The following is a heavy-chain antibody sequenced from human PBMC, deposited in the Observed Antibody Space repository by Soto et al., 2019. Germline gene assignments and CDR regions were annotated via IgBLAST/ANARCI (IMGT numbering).Heavy chain of an antibody. D-gene: IGHD1-26*01. V-gene: IGHV1-3*01. J-gene: IGHJ4*02. CDR1: GYTFTTHV. Sequence: QVQLVQSGAEVKEPGASVEASCKASGYTFTTHVMHWVRQAPGQRLEWMGWVNVGNGNTKYSQTFQDRVTITRDTSTTTAYMEPNRLTSEEKDDYYCARDSGIVGPSGDLDYCGQGTLV. CDR2: VNVGNGNT. CDR3: ARDSGIVGPSGDLDY.